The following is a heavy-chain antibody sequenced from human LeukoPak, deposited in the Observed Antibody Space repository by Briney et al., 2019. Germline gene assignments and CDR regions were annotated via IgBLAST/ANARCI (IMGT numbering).Heavy chain of an antibody. CDR2: IISSGTYM. V-gene: IGHV3-21*06. CDR3: ARHYYDSSGYYSCDY. Sequence: GGSLRLSCAASGFTFSDYYMSWVRQAPGKGLEGVSSIISSGTYMYYADSVKGRFTISRDNAKNSLYLQMNSLRAEDTAVYYCARHYYDSSGYYSCDYWGQGTLVTVSS. J-gene: IGHJ4*02. CDR1: GFTFSDYY. D-gene: IGHD3-22*01.